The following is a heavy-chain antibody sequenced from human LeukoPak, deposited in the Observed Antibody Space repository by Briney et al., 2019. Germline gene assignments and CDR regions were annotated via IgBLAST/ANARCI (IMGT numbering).Heavy chain of an antibody. Sequence: ASVKVSCEPLLYTLIGYKLCGGPQAPGQGLEWMGWINPNSGGTNSAQKFQGRVTMTRDTSISTAYMELSRLTADDTAVYYCEKGMEPAPYWGQGNLVTVSS. CDR3: EKGMEPAPY. J-gene: IGHJ4*02. V-gene: IGHV1-2*02. CDR2: INPNSGGT. CDR1: LYTLIGYK. D-gene: IGHD1-26*01.